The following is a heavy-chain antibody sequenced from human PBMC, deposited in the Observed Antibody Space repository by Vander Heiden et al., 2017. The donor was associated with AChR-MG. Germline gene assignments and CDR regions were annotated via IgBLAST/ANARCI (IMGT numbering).Heavy chain of an antibody. J-gene: IGHJ3*02. CDR1: VYTFTSCG. CDR3: ARNIPLGYCSGGSCPDAFDI. Sequence: QFQLVQSGADVKKPGSSVKVSCKVSVYTFTSCGNSGVRQAPGQGLEWMGWISAYNGNPDYAQKLQGRVTMTTDTSTSTAYMELRSLRSDDTAVYYWARNIPLGYCSGGSCPDAFDIWGQGRMVTVSS. V-gene: IGHV1-18*01. CDR2: ISAYNGNP. D-gene: IGHD2-15*01.